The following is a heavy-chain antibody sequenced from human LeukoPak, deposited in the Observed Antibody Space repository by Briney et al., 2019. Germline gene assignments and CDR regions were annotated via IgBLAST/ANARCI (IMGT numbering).Heavy chain of an antibody. CDR1: GFTFSSCG. V-gene: IGHV3-33*06. D-gene: IGHD3-16*01. CDR3: AKEITLDAFDI. Sequence: PGGSLRLSCAASGFTFSSCGMHWVRQAPGKGLEWVAVIWYDGSNKYYADSVKGRFTISRDNSKNTLYLQMNSLRAEDTAVYYCAKEITLDAFDIWGQGTMVTVSS. CDR2: IWYDGSNK. J-gene: IGHJ3*02.